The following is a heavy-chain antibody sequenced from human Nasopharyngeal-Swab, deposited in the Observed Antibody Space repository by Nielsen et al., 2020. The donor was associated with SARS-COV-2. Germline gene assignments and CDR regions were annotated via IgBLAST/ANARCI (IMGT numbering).Heavy chain of an antibody. J-gene: IGHJ5*02. CDR3: ARDGEVTSGFDP. CDR2: MNPNSGNT. D-gene: IGHD4-17*01. Sequence: ASVKVSCKASGYTFTSYDINWVRQATGQGLEWMGWMNPNSGNTGYAQKFQGRVTMTRNTSISTAYMELSSLRSDDTAVYYCARDGEVTSGFDPWGQGTLVTVSS. CDR1: GYTFTSYD. V-gene: IGHV1-8*01.